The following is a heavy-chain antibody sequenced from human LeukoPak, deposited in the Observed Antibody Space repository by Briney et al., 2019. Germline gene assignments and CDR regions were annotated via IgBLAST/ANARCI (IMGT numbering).Heavy chain of an antibody. CDR3: ARYGSIAAAGTFDY. Sequence: GGSLRLSCAASGFTFSDYGMHWVRQAPGKGLEWVANVKEDGSEKYYADSVKGRFTISRDNAKNSLYLQMNSLRAEDTAVYYCARYGSIAAAGTFDYWGQGTLVTVSS. J-gene: IGHJ4*02. CDR1: GFTFSDYG. D-gene: IGHD6-13*01. V-gene: IGHV3-7*04. CDR2: VKEDGSEK.